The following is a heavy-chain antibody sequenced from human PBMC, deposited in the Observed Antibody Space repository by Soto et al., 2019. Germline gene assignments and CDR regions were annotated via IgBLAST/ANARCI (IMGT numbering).Heavy chain of an antibody. J-gene: IGHJ2*01. V-gene: IGHV3-30-3*01. Sequence: QVQLVESGGGVVQPGRSLRLSCAASGFTFSSYAMHWVRQAPGKGLEWVAVISSDGSNKYYADSVKGRFTISRDNSKNTLYLQMNSLRAEDTTVYYWAREGGATFLGYWYFDLWGRGTLVTVSS. CDR3: AREGGATFLGYWYFDL. CDR1: GFTFSSYA. CDR2: ISSDGSNK. D-gene: IGHD1-26*01.